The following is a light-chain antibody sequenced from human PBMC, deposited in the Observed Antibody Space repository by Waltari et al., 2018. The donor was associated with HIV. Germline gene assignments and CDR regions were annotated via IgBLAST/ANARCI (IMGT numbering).Light chain of an antibody. V-gene: IGKV1-5*03. CDR1: QNIDNW. CDR3: QQSYSTPIT. CDR2: KAS. J-gene: IGKJ5*01. Sequence: DIQMTQSPSTLSASVGDRVTITCRASQNIDNWLAWYQQKPGKAPKLLISKASDLESGVPSRISGSGFGTEFTLTISSLQPDDFATYYCQQSYSTPITFGQGTRLEIK.